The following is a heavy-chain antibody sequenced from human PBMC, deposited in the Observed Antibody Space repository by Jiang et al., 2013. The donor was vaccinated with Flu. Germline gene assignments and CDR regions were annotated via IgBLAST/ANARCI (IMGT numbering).Heavy chain of an antibody. Sequence: GPGLVKPSGTLSLTCSVSGGSISSNNWWSWVRQPPGKGLEWIGEIFHSGSTNYGPSLKSRVTISVDKSKNQFSLKLSSVTAADTAVYYCARDPGGFYWFDPWGQGTLVTVSS. CDR1: GGSISSNNW. CDR2: IFHSGST. CDR3: ARDPGGFYWFDP. J-gene: IGHJ5*02. V-gene: IGHV4-4*02. D-gene: IGHD3-3*01.